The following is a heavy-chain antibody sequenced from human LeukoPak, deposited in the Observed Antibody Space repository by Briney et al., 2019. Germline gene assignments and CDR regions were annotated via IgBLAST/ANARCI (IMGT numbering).Heavy chain of an antibody. CDR1: GYTFTSYG. CDR2: ISAYNGNT. CDR3: ARVHCSSTSCYSLPHY. J-gene: IGHJ4*02. D-gene: IGHD2-2*01. V-gene: IGHV1-18*04. Sequence: ASVKVSCKASGYTFTSYGISWVRQAPGQGLEWMGWISAYNGNTNYAQKLQGRVTITTDTSTSTAYMELRSLRSDDTAVYYCARVHCSSTSCYSLPHYWGQGTLVTVSS.